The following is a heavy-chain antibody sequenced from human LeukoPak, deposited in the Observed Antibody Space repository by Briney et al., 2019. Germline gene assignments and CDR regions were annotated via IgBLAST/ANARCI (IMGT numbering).Heavy chain of an antibody. CDR1: GGSISSYH. V-gene: IGHV4-59*01. CDR3: ARGLYDSSGYYYFDY. CDR2: IYYSGST. Sequence: SETLSLTCTVSGGSISSYHWSWIRQPPGKGLEWIGYIYYSGSTNYNPSLKSRVTISVDTSKNKFSLKLSSVTAADTAVYYCARGLYDSSGYYYFDYWGQGTLVTVSS. J-gene: IGHJ4*02. D-gene: IGHD3-22*01.